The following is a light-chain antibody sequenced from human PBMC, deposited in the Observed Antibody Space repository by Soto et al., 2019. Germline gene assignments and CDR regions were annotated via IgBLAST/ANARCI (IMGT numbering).Light chain of an antibody. Sequence: DIQMTQSPSSLSASVGDRFTITCRAGQNVHTHLNWYQQKPGKAPKPLIYTASSLHSGVPSRFSGSASGTDFTLTISSLQPEDFATYYCQQGDTTPITFGQGTRLEIK. V-gene: IGKV1-39*01. J-gene: IGKJ5*01. CDR3: QQGDTTPIT. CDR1: QNVHTH. CDR2: TAS.